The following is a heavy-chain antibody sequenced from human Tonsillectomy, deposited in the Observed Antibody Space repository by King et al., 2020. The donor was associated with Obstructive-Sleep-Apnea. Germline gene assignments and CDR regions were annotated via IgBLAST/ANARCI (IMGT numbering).Heavy chain of an antibody. CDR2: IDPSYSYP. CDR3: ARGAPHWLGSRDAFDR. V-gene: IGHV5-10-1*03. Sequence: VQLVESEGEVKKPGESLRISCKGSGYIFTTYWSNWVRQLPGKGLEWVGRIDPSYSYPNHSPSFQGTDNSSAHRSMNTAYLQWDSLKASDTAMYFCARGAPHWLGSRDAFDRWAQGTMVTVSS. D-gene: IGHD6-19*01. CDR1: GYIFTTYW. J-gene: IGHJ3*02.